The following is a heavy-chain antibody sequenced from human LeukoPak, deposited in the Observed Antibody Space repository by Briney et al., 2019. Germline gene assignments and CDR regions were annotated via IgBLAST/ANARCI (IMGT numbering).Heavy chain of an antibody. CDR2: ISGSGGST. J-gene: IGHJ4*02. Sequence: GGSLRLSCAASGFTFSSYAMSWVRQAPGKGLEWVSAISGSGGSTYYADSVKGRFTNSRDNSKNTLYLQMNSLGAEDTAVYYCAKTMGAIDHDYWGQGTLVTVSS. CDR1: GFTFSSYA. CDR3: AKTMGAIDHDY. V-gene: IGHV3-23*01. D-gene: IGHD1-26*01.